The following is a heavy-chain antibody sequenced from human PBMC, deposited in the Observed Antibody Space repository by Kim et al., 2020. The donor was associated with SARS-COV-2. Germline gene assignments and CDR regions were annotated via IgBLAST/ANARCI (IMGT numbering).Heavy chain of an antibody. CDR3: AADQSPYSSSLHFKGCMDV. D-gene: IGHD2-2*01. CDR1: RATDNRNA. V-gene: IGHV1-69*13. J-gene: IGHJ6*02. CDR2: IIPVSGEV. Sequence: SVKVSCKASRATDNRNAINWVRQAPGQGLEWMGTIIPVSGEVTYAEKFQGRLSITADESTRTAYMELNSLRSDDTAVYYCAADQSPYSSSLHFKGCMDVWGQGTSVTVSS.